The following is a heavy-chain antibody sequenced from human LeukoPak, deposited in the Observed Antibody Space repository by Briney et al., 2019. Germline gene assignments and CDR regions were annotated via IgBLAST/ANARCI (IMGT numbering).Heavy chain of an antibody. V-gene: IGHV1-8*01. D-gene: IGHD6-13*01. CDR3: ARGENDLGTAERIDY. CDR2: MNPNSGNT. Sequence: GASVRLSCEASGYTSTSYDINRGRQATGQGLKWLGWMNPNSGNTGYTQKFQGRVTMTRTTSISTAYMELSSLRSEDTAVYYYARGENDLGTAERIDYWGQGTLVTVSS. J-gene: IGHJ4*02. CDR1: GYTSTSYD.